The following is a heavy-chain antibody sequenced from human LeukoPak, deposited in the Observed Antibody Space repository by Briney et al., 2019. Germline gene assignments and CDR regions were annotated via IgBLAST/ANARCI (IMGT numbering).Heavy chain of an antibody. CDR1: GFTFSSYA. CDR3: AKNIAVAGTGPGTFDI. V-gene: IGHV3-30-3*01. CDR2: ISYDGSSK. D-gene: IGHD6-19*01. J-gene: IGHJ3*02. Sequence: GGSLRLSCAASGFTFSSYAMHWVRQAPGKGLEWVAVISYDGSSKYYADSVKGRFTISRDNSKNTLYLQMNSLRAEDTAVYYCAKNIAVAGTGPGTFDIWGQGTMVTVSS.